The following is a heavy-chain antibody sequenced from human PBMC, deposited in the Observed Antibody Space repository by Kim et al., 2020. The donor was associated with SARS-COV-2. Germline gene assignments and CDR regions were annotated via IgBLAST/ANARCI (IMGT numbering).Heavy chain of an antibody. CDR3: TRELYYFGSSN. J-gene: IGHJ4*02. CDR2: ICGSGDAK. Sequence: GGSLRLSCAASGFTFSDPYMSWVRQAPGKGLEWVSYICGSGDAKYYADSVKGRFTVSRDNAKNSLYLQMSSLRAEDTAVYYCTRELYYFGSSNWGQGTLVTVSS. V-gene: IGHV3-11*04. D-gene: IGHD3-10*01. CDR1: GFTFSDPY.